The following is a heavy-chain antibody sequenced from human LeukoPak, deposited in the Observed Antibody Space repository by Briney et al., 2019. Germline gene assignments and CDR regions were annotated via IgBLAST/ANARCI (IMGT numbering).Heavy chain of an antibody. CDR1: GYTFTSYY. J-gene: IGHJ4*02. Sequence: ASVKVSCKASGYTFTSYYMHWVRQAPGQGLEWMGIINPSDGSTSSAQQLQGRVTMTRDTCTSTVYMELSSLRSEDTAVYYCARDLGDGYNGFDYWGQGTLVTVSS. D-gene: IGHD5-24*01. V-gene: IGHV1-46*01. CDR3: ARDLGDGYNGFDY. CDR2: INPSDGST.